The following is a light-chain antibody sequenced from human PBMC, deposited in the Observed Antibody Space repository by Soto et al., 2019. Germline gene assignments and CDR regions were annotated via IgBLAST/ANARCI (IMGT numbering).Light chain of an antibody. V-gene: IGKV3-20*01. J-gene: IGKJ1*01. CDR1: QTASSSY. Sequence: EIVLTQSPGTLSLSPGERATLSCRASQTASSSYLAWYQQRPGQGPRLLIYGASSRATGIPDRFSGSGSGTDFTLTISRLEPEDFAVYYCEQYGSSPRTFGQGTNVEIK. CDR3: EQYGSSPRT. CDR2: GAS.